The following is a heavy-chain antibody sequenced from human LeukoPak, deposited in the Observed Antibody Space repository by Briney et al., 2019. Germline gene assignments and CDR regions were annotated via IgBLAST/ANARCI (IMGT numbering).Heavy chain of an antibody. Sequence: SETLSLTCTVSGGSISSYYWSWIRQPPGKGLEWIGYIYTSGSTNHNPSLKSRVTISVDTSKNQFSLKLSSVTAADTAVYYCARPARGLYMDVWGKGTTVTVSS. CDR1: GGSISSYY. CDR2: IYTSGST. D-gene: IGHD3/OR15-3a*01. CDR3: ARPARGLYMDV. V-gene: IGHV4-4*09. J-gene: IGHJ6*03.